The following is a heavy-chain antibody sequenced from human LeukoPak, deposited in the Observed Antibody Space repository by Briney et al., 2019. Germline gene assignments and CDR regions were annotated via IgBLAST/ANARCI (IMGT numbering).Heavy chain of an antibody. CDR1: GFTFSSYS. D-gene: IGHD6-19*01. J-gene: IGHJ3*02. Sequence: PGGSLRLSCAASGFTFSSYSMNWVRQAPGKGLEWVSFISRGSSSIYYADSVQGRFTISRDNAKNSLYLQMNSLRAEDTAVYYCAVRPAGDAFDIWGQGTVVTVSS. V-gene: IGHV3-21*01. CDR3: AVRPAGDAFDI. CDR2: ISRGSSSI.